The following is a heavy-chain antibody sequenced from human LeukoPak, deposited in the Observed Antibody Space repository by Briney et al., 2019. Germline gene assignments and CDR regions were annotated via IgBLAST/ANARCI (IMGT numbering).Heavy chain of an antibody. CDR1: GFTFSSYT. CDR3: ARERASSRFDP. V-gene: IGHV3-21*01. CDR2: ITSGNNI. Sequence: PGGSLRLSCAASGFTFSSYTMNWVRQAPGKGLEWVSSITSGNNIYYADSVKGRFTISRDDAKNSLYLEMNSLRAEDTAVYYCARERASSRFDPWGQGTLVTVSS. D-gene: IGHD6-13*01. J-gene: IGHJ5*02.